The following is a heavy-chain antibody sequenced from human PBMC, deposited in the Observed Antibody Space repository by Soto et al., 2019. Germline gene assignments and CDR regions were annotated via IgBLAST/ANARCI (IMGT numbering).Heavy chain of an antibody. CDR1: GFTFSSYD. J-gene: IGHJ6*04. CDR2: IGTAGDT. V-gene: IGHV3-13*01. CDR3: ARGMVRGVIAPYV. D-gene: IGHD3-10*01. Sequence: GGSLRLSCAASGFTFSSYDMHWVRQATGKGLEWVSAIGTAGDTYYPGSVKGRFTISRENAKNSLYLQMNSLRAGDTAVYYCARGMVRGVIAPYVWGKGTTVTVSS.